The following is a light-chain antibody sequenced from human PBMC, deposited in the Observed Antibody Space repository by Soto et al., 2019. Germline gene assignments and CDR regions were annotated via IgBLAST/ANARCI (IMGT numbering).Light chain of an antibody. CDR2: GNH. Sequence: QSVLTQPPSASGTPGQRVTISCSGSSSNIGSNPVNWYQQLPGTAPKLLIYGNHQRPSGVPDRFSGSKSVTSASLAISGLQSEDEADYYCAAWDDSLGILVFGGGTQLTVL. J-gene: IGLJ2*01. CDR1: SSNIGSNP. V-gene: IGLV1-44*01. CDR3: AAWDDSLGILV.